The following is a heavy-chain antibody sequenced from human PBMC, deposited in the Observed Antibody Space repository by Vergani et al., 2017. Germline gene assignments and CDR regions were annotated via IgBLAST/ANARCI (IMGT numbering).Heavy chain of an antibody. CDR3: ARDGSSSWYYEQRNGYWYFDL. CDR2: IIPILGIA. D-gene: IGHD6-13*01. J-gene: IGHJ2*01. CDR1: GGTFSSYA. Sequence: QVQLVQSGAEVKKPGASVKVSCKASGGTFSSYAISWVRQAPGQGLEWMGRIIPILGIANYAQKFQGRVTITADESTSTAYMELSSLRSEDTAVYYCARDGSSSWYYEQRNGYWYFDLWGRGTLVTVSS. V-gene: IGHV1-69*04.